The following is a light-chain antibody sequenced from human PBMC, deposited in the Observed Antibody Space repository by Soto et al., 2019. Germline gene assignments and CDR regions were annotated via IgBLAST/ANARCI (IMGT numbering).Light chain of an antibody. CDR2: ADS. Sequence: DIVMTQTPLSLSVTRGQPASISCKSSQSLLHSDGKTYLYRYXQKQGQXXRXLIYADSNRATGIPARFSGSGSGTDLTLTISSLEPEDFSVYYCQQRYNWPITFGQGTRREI. J-gene: IGKJ5*01. CDR3: QQRYNWPIT. V-gene: IGKV2-29*02. CDR1: QSLLHSDGKTY.